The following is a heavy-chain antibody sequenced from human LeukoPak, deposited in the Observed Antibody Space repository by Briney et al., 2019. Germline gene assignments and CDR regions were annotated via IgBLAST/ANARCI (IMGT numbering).Heavy chain of an antibody. D-gene: IGHD1-26*01. CDR3: AKAGIVGATMRVYFDY. V-gene: IGHV3-30*18. CDR2: ISYDGSNK. J-gene: IGHJ4*02. CDR1: GFTFGSYG. Sequence: GGSLRLSCAASGFTFGSYGMHWVRQAPGKGLEWVAVISYDGSNKYYADSVKGRFTISRDNSKNTLYLQMNSLRAEDTAVYYCAKAGIVGATMRVYFDYWGQGTLVTVSS.